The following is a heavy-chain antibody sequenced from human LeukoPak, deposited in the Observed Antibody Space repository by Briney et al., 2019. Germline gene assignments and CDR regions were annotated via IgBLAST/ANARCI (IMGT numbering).Heavy chain of an antibody. V-gene: IGHV4-30-2*01. CDR3: ARVNYGGKIYYYYYMDV. J-gene: IGHJ6*03. D-gene: IGHD4-23*01. Sequence: SQTLSLTCTVSGASISRGGYYWSWIRQPPGKGLEWVGYIYQSDESHYNPSLKSRVTISVDTSKNQFSLKLSSVTAADTAVYYCARVNYGGKIYYYYYMDVWGKGTTVTVSS. CDR2: IYQSDES. CDR1: GASISRGGYY.